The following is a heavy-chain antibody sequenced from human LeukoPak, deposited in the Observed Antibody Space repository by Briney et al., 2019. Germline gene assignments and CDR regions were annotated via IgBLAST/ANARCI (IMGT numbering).Heavy chain of an antibody. V-gene: IGHV3-23*01. D-gene: IGHD2-2*01. J-gene: IGHJ6*03. CDR2: ISGSGGST. CDR1: GFTFSSYA. CDR3: AKCLKGYCSSTSCSFYYYYYVDV. Sequence: GALRLSCAASGFTFSSYAMSWVRQAPGKGLEWVSAISGSGGSTYYADSVKGRFTISRDNSKNTLYLQMNSLRAEDTAVYYCAKCLKGYCSSTSCSFYYYYYVDVWGKGTTVTVSS.